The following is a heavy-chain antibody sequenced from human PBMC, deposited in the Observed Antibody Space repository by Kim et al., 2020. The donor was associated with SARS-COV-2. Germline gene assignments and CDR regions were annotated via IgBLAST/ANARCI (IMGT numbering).Heavy chain of an antibody. D-gene: IGHD4-17*01. Sequence: ESLKGPFTISRDNSKHTLYLQMNSLSPEDTAIYYWTRGSTTSVHFYYGMDVWGQGTTVTVSS. CDR3: TRGSTTSVHFYYGMDV. J-gene: IGHJ6*02. V-gene: IGHV3-23*01.